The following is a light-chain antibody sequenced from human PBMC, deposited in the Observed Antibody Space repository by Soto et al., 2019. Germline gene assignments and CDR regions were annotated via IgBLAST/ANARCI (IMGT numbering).Light chain of an antibody. CDR2: SVS. CDR3: QHYGSSPT. V-gene: IGKV3-20*01. Sequence: EMVFTQCPGTLSLSPGDRATLSCRASQRVRNDYVAWVQQKPGQTPRPLIYSVSSRATGIPDRFSGSGSGTDFTLTISRLAPEACAVYFCQHYGSSPTFGQGTKVYIK. CDR1: QRVRNDY. J-gene: IGKJ1*01.